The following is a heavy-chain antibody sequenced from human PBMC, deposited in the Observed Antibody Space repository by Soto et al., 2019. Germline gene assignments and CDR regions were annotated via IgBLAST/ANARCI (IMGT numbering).Heavy chain of an antibody. V-gene: IGHV4-59*01. CDR3: AREIIVSGWSGNWFDS. CDR1: GASINSNY. D-gene: IGHD6-19*01. CDR2: IYYSGST. Sequence: QVQLQESGPGLVKPSETLSLTCTVSGASINSNYWSWIRQSPGKGLEWIGYIYYSGSTNYNPSLKRRVTISVDTSTNQFSLKLSSVTAADTAMYYCAREIIVSGWSGNWFDSWGQGTPVTVSS. J-gene: IGHJ5*01.